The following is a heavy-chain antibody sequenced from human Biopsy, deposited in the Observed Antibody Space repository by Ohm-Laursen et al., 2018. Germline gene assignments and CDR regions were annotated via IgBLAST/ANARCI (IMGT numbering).Heavy chain of an antibody. J-gene: IGHJ2*01. CDR3: ARDRGYYSDRTVPGYFDL. CDR2: VNYTGST. CDR1: GDSISSYY. V-gene: IGHV4-59*13. D-gene: IGHD3-22*01. Sequence: SETLSLTCTVSGDSISSYYWSWLRQPPGQEMQWIGYVNYTGSTDYNPSLQSRVTISVDTSKNHFSLRLRSVTPADTAIYYCARDRGYYSDRTVPGYFDLWGRGTLVTVSS.